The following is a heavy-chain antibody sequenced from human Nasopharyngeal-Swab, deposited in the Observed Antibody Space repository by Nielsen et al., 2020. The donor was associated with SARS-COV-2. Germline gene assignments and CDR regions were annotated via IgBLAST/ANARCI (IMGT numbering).Heavy chain of an antibody. CDR1: GFTFSSYE. J-gene: IGHJ4*02. CDR2: ISSSSSYI. V-gene: IGHV3-21*05. Sequence: GESLKISCAASGFTFSSYEMNWVRQAPGKGLEWVSYISSSSSYIYYADSVKGRFTISRDNAKNSLYLQMNSLRAEDTAVYYCARDSCSGGSCYSDFDYWGQGTLVTVSS. D-gene: IGHD2-15*01. CDR3: ARDSCSGGSCYSDFDY.